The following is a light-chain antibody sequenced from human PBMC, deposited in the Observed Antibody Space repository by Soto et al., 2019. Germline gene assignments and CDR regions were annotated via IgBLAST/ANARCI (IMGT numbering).Light chain of an antibody. J-gene: IGLJ2*01. CDR3: TSYTRSSTYLV. CDR1: SSDVGGYNY. V-gene: IGLV2-14*01. CDR2: EVS. Sequence: QSALTQPASVSGSPGQSITIYCTGTSSDVGGYNYVSWYQQHPGKAPKLMIYEVSNRPSGVSNRFSGSKSGNTASLTISGLQAEDAADYYCTSYTRSSTYLVFGGGTKLTVL.